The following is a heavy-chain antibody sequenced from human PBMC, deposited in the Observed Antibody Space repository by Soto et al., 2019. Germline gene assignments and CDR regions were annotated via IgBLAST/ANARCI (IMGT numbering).Heavy chain of an antibody. J-gene: IGHJ4*02. CDR3: ARGLRNRLSNGDYAPVFAFDY. Sequence: PSDTLSLTCAVYGGSFSGYYWSWIRKPPGKGLEWIGEINHSGSTNYNPALKSRVTISVDTSKNQFSLKLSSVTAADTAVYYCARGLRNRLSNGDYAPVFAFDYWGQGTLVTVSP. CDR1: GGSFSGYY. V-gene: IGHV4-34*01. D-gene: IGHD4-17*01. CDR2: INHSGST.